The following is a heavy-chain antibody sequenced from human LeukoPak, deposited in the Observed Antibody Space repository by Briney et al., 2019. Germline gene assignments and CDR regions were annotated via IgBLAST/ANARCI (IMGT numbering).Heavy chain of an antibody. CDR2: ISAYNGNT. V-gene: IGHV1-18*01. CDR3: ARTLTNYAYCSGGSCYPLSSYYYYYGMDV. Sequence: ASVKVSCKASGYTFTSYGISWVRQAPGQGLEWMGWISAYNGNTNYAQKLQGRVTMTTDTSTSTAYMELRSLRSDDTAVYYCARTLTNYAYCSGGSCYPLSSYYYYYGMDVWGQGTTVTVSS. CDR1: GYTFTSYG. J-gene: IGHJ6*02. D-gene: IGHD2-15*01.